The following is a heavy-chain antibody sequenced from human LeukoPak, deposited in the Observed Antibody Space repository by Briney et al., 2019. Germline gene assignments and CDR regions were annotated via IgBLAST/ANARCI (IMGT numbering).Heavy chain of an antibody. V-gene: IGHV4-59*01. CDR1: GDSITSYY. CDR3: ARDGEWPHWYFDL. D-gene: IGHD3-10*01. Sequence: SETLSLTCTVSGDSITSYYWSWIRQSPGKGLEWIGFISYSGTTNYNPSLKSRVTISLDTSKNQFSLKLSSVTAADTAVYYCARDGEWPHWYFDLWGRGTLVTVSS. J-gene: IGHJ2*01. CDR2: ISYSGTT.